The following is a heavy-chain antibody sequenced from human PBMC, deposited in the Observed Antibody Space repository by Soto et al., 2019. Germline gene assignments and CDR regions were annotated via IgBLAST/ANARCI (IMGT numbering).Heavy chain of an antibody. J-gene: IGHJ3*02. CDR3: AKDHTGVIRDAFDI. V-gene: IGHV3-23*01. D-gene: IGHD3-16*02. CDR2: ISVSGTGT. CDR1: GFTFSSYA. Sequence: EVQILESGGGLVQPGGSLRLSCAASGFTFSSYAMYWVRQAPGKGLAWVSGISVSGTGTYYVDSVKGRFTISRDNSKNTVYLQMKSLRAEDTAVYYCAKDHTGVIRDAFDICGQGTMVNVSS.